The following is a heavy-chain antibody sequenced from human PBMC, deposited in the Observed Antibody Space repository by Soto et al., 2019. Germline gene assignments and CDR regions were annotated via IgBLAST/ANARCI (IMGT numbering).Heavy chain of an antibody. CDR1: GYTFTGYY. J-gene: IGHJ6*02. CDR2: INPNSGGT. Sequence: ASVKVSCKASGYTFTGYYMHWVRQAPGQGLEWMGWINPNSGGTNYAQKFQGWVTMTRDTSISTAYMELSRLRSDDTAVYYCARGDYYYYGMDVWGQGTTVTVSS. CDR3: ARGDYYYYGMDV. V-gene: IGHV1-2*04.